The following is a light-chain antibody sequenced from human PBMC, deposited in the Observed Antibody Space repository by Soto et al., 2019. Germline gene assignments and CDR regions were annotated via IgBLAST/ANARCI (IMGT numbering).Light chain of an antibody. CDR2: DAS. CDR1: QDISNL. J-gene: IGKJ5*01. CDR3: QQYEDIPIT. Sequence: DIQMTQAPSSLSASVGDRVTITCQASQDISNLLNWYQQKPGKAPRLLIYDASNLETGVQSRFSGSGSGTDFTFTISSLQPEDIATYYCQQYEDIPITFGQGTRLEIK. V-gene: IGKV1-33*01.